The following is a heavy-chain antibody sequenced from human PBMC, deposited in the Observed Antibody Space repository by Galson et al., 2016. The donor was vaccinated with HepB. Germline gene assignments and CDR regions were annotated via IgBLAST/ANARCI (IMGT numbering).Heavy chain of an antibody. CDR2: ITYDGSTK. CDR3: ASGYDFWRFLLSGY. D-gene: IGHD3-3*01. V-gene: IGHV3-30-3*01. J-gene: IGHJ4*02. Sequence: SLRLSCAASGFTFSDYAMHWVRQAPGKGLEWVAVITYDGSTKYYADSVKGRFTISSDNSKNTLYLQMNSLRAEDTAVYYCASGYDFWRFLLSGYWGQGTLVTVSS. CDR1: GFTFSDYA.